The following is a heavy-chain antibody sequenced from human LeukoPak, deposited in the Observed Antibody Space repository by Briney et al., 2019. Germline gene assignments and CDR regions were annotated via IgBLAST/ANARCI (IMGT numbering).Heavy chain of an antibody. CDR1: GYTFTSYG. CDR3: ARDLYSSGWSLADY. D-gene: IGHD6-19*01. CDR2: ISAYNGNT. J-gene: IGHJ4*02. Sequence: ASVKVSCKASGYTFTSYGISWVRQAPGQGLEWMGWISAYNGNTNYAQKLQGSVTMTTDTSTSTAYMELRSLRSDDTAVYYCARDLYSSGWSLADYWGQGTLVTVSS. V-gene: IGHV1-18*01.